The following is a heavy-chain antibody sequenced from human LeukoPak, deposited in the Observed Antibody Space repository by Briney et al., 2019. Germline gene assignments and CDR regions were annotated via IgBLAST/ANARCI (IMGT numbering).Heavy chain of an antibody. V-gene: IGHV3-74*01. Sequence: GGSLRLSCAASGFTFSGHWMYWLRQAPGKGLAWVSRINGDGSATNYAGSMKGRFTISRDNARDIVYLQMNSLREDDTAVYYCARDLNWGQVDYWGQGTLVTVSS. CDR3: ARDLNWGQVDY. D-gene: IGHD7-27*01. CDR2: INGDGSAT. J-gene: IGHJ4*02. CDR1: GFTFSGHW.